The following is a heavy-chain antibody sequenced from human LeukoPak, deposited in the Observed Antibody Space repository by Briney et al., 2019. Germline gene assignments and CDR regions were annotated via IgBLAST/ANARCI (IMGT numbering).Heavy chain of an antibody. D-gene: IGHD2-15*01. CDR1: GYTFTSYD. J-gene: IGHJ6*03. V-gene: IGHV1-8*03. CDR3: ARGPVTRYCSGGSCYSGSFHYYYYMDV. Sequence: ASVKVSCKASGYTFTSYDINWVRQATGQGLEWMGWMNPNSGNTGYAQKFQGRVTITRNTSISTAYMELSSLRSEDTAVYYCARGPVTRYCSGGSCYSGSFHYYYYMDVWGKGTTVTVSS. CDR2: MNPNSGNT.